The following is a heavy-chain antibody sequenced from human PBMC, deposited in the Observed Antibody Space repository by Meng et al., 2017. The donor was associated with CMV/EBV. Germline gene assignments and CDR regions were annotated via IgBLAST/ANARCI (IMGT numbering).Heavy chain of an antibody. CDR1: GYTFTGYL. J-gene: IGHJ4*02. CDR3: ARHYDYDDY. CDR2: INPNSGGT. Sequence: KMPGASVEFSCKTAGYTFTGYLMPWVRQAPGQGLEWMGWINPNSGGTNYAQKFQGRVTMTRDTSISTAYMELGRLRSDDTAVYYCARHYDYDDYWGQGTLVTVSS. V-gene: IGHV1-2*02. D-gene: IGHD3-16*01.